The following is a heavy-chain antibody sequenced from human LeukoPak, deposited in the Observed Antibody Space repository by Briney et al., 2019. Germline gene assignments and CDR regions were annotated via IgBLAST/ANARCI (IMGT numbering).Heavy chain of an antibody. CDR1: GYTFTGYY. D-gene: IGHD3-10*01. V-gene: IGHV1-2*02. J-gene: IGHJ4*02. Sequence: ASVKVSCKASGYTFTGYYMHWVRQAPGQGLEWMGWIDPNSGGTNYAQKFQGRVTMTRDTSISTAYMELSRLRSDDTAVYYCARGRRITMVRGAQSFDYWGQGTLVTVSS. CDR3: ARGRRITMVRGAQSFDY. CDR2: IDPNSGGT.